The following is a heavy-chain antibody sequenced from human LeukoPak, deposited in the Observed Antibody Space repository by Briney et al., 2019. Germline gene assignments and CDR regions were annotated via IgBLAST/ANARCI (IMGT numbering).Heavy chain of an antibody. J-gene: IGHJ4*02. D-gene: IGHD2-15*01. Sequence: AGGSLRLSCAASGFTFSDYYMSWIRQAPGKGLEWVSYISSSGSTIYYADSVKGRFTISRDNAKNSLYLQMNSLRAEDTAVYYCANQQSGGSLTRIDYWGQGTLVTVSS. V-gene: IGHV3-11*01. CDR3: ANQQSGGSLTRIDY. CDR1: GFTFSDYY. CDR2: ISSSGSTI.